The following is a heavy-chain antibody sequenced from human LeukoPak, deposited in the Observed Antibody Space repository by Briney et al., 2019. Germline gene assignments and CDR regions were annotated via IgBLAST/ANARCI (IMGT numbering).Heavy chain of an antibody. D-gene: IGHD1-26*01. CDR3: ARETTTLDY. V-gene: IGHV3-33*01. Sequence: GGSLRLSCAASGFTFSSYGMHWVRHALGKGLEWVAVIWYDGSNKFYADSVKGRFTISRDNSKNTLYLQMNSLRAEDTAVYYCARETTTLDYWGQGTLVTVSS. CDR1: GFTFSSYG. CDR2: IWYDGSNK. J-gene: IGHJ4*02.